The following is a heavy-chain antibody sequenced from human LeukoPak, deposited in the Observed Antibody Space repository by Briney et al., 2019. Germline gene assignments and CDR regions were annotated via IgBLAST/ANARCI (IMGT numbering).Heavy chain of an antibody. CDR3: AREYQLLFGMDV. D-gene: IGHD2-2*01. Sequence: PSETLSLTCAVYGGPFSGYYWSWIRQPPGKGLEWIGYIYYSGSTNYNPSLKSRVTISVDTSKNQFSLKLSSVTAADTAVYYCAREYQLLFGMDVWGQGTTVTVSS. CDR2: IYYSGST. CDR1: GGPFSGYY. V-gene: IGHV4-59*12. J-gene: IGHJ6*02.